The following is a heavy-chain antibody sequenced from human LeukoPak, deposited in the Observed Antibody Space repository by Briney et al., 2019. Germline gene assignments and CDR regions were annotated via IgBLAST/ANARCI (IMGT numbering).Heavy chain of an antibody. CDR3: ARVARYHFYLDV. J-gene: IGHJ6*03. CDR1: GGTFNTYT. Sequence: ASVKVSCKASGGTFNTYTITWVRQAPGQGLEWMGGIIPLFGTANFAQKFQGRVTLTTDESTSTAYMELSSLISEDTAIYYCARVARYHFYLDVWCKGTTVTVSS. V-gene: IGHV1-69*05. CDR2: IIPLFGTA.